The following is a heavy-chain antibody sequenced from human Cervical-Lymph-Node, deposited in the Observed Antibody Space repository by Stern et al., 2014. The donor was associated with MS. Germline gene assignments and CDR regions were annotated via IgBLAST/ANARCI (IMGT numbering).Heavy chain of an antibody. CDR3: ARDCRLRYFDNYGMDV. D-gene: IGHD3-9*01. J-gene: IGHJ6*02. CDR1: GGSISSGSYY. Sequence: QLQLQESGPGLVKPSQTLSLTCTVSGGSISSGSYYWSWIRQPAGKGLEWIGSIYPSGSNNYNPPHKSRVPISVDTSKNQFPLKLSSVTAADTAVYYCARDCRLRYFDNYGMDVWGQGTTVTVSS. CDR2: IYPSGSN. V-gene: IGHV4-61*02.